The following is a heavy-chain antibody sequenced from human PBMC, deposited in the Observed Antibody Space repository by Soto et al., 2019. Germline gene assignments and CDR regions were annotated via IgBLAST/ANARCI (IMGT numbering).Heavy chain of an antibody. CDR3: ANDWRKIERKGLNLFEI. D-gene: IGHD3-16*01. Sequence: GGSLRLSCVASGFAFSNYGMHWVRQAPGKGLEWVAVISSDGSHKYYADTLKGRFTISRDNSENTLSLQMNSLTAEDTAVYYCANDWRKIERKGLNLFEISGKGKMVTVSS. CDR2: ISSDGSHK. CDR1: GFAFSNYG. J-gene: IGHJ3*02. V-gene: IGHV3-30*18.